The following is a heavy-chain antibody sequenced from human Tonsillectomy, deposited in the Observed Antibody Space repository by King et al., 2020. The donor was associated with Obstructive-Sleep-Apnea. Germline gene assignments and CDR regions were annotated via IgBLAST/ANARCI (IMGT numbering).Heavy chain of an antibody. J-gene: IGHJ4*02. CDR3: AKDRSRYSSGWYADY. CDR2: ISWNSGSI. D-gene: IGHD6-19*01. V-gene: IGHV3-9*01. Sequence: VQLVESGGGLVQPGRSLRLSCAASGFTFDDYAMHWVRQAPGKGLEWVSGISWNSGSIGYADSVKGRFTISRDNAKNSLYLQMNSLRAEDTALYYCAKDRSRYSSGWYADYWGQGTLVTVSS. CDR1: GFTFDDYA.